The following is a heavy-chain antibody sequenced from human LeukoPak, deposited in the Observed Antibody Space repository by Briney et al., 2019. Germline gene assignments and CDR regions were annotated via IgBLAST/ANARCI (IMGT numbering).Heavy chain of an antibody. J-gene: IGHJ6*03. CDR3: AKGNAYSDYYMDV. V-gene: IGHV3-43*01. CDR1: GFTFSSYG. CDR2: ISWDGVST. Sequence: GGSLRLSCAASGFTFSSYGIHWVRQAPGKGLEWVSFISWDGVSTYYADSVKGRFTISRDNSKNSLYLQMNSLRTEDTALYYCAKGNAYSDYYMDVWGKGTTVTVSS. D-gene: IGHD1-1*01.